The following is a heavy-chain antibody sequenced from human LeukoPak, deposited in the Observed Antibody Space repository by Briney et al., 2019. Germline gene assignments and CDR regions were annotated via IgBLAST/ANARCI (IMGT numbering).Heavy chain of an antibody. V-gene: IGHV1-69*13. CDR2: IIPIFGTA. CDR3: ASNDVGYCSSTSCYFLFDY. J-gene: IGHJ4*02. Sequence: ASVKVSCKASGGTFSSYAISWVRQAPGQGLEWMGGIIPIFGTANYAQKFQGRVTITADESTSTAYMELSSLRSEDTAVYYCASNDVGYCSSTSCYFLFDYWGQGTLVTVSS. D-gene: IGHD2-2*01. CDR1: GGTFSSYA.